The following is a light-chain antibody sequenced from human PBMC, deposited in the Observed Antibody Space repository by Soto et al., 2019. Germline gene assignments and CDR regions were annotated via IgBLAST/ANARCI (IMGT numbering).Light chain of an antibody. J-gene: IGLJ3*02. CDR1: SGSVSTNYY. CDR2: NTN. V-gene: IGLV8-61*01. Sequence: QTVVTQEPSFSVSPGGAVTLTCGLSSGSVSTNYYPSWYQQTPGQAPRTLIYNTNDRSSGVPDRFSGSILGNKAALTITGAEEADESDYYCVLYLDNYWVFGGGTKLTVL. CDR3: VLYLDNYWV.